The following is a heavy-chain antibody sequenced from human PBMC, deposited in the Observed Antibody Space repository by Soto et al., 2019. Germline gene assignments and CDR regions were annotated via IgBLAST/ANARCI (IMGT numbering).Heavy chain of an antibody. CDR3: VRVGPENYYDRSGYYYDFDY. J-gene: IGHJ4*02. D-gene: IGHD3-22*01. Sequence: SETLSLTCTVSGGSISSGGYYWSWIRQHPGKGLEWIGYIYYSGSTYYNPSLKSRVIISVDTSKNQFSLKLSSVTAADTAVYYCVRVGPENYYDRSGYYYDFDYWGQGTLVTVSS. CDR2: IYYSGST. V-gene: IGHV4-31*03. CDR1: GGSISSGGYY.